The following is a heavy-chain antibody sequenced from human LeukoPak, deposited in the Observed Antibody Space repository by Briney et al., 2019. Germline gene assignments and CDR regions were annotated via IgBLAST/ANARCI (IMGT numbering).Heavy chain of an antibody. CDR1: GYTLTELS. CDR2: FDPEDGET. D-gene: IGHD3-22*01. CDR3: ATYYYDSSGYYPFDY. Sequence: ASVKVSCKVSGYTLTELSMHWVRQAPGKGLEWMRGFDPEDGETIYAQKFQGRATMTEDTSTDTAYMELSSLRSEDTAVYYCATYYYDSSGYYPFDYWGQGTLVTVSS. J-gene: IGHJ4*02. V-gene: IGHV1-24*01.